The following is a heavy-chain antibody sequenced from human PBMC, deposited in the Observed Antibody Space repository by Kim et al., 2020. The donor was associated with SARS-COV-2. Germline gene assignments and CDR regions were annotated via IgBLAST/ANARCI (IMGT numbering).Heavy chain of an antibody. CDR3: AGPLGPATTDFAT. CDR1: GFSFSNYW. CDR2: IRPDGNEI. V-gene: IGHV3-7*03. D-gene: IGHD1-26*01. J-gene: IGHJ4*02. Sequence: GGSLRLSCAVSGFSFSNYWMSWVRQAPGKGLEWVANIRPDGNEIHYADSLRGRFTISRDNAESSLFLQLSTLRAEDTAVYFCAGPLGPATTDFATWGQGTLVTVSS.